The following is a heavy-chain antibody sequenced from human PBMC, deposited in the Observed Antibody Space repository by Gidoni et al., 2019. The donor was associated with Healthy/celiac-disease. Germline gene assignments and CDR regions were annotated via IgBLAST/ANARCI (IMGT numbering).Heavy chain of an antibody. D-gene: IGHD6-19*01. Sequence: EVQLVKSGAEVKKPGESLKISCKGSGYGFTSYWIGWVRQMPGKGLEWIGIIYPGDSDTRYSPSFQGQVTISADKSISTAYLQWSSLKASDTAMYYCARHGEPYSSGWYWGFDYWGQGTLVTVSS. CDR1: GYGFTSYW. V-gene: IGHV5-51*01. J-gene: IGHJ4*02. CDR2: IYPGDSDT. CDR3: ARHGEPYSSGWYWGFDY.